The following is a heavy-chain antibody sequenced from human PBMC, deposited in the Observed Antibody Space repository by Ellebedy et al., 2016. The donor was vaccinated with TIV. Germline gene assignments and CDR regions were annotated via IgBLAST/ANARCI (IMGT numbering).Heavy chain of an antibody. CDR1: GGSISSGGYY. V-gene: IGHV4-31*03. CDR3: ARSRLLWFGELLSHRDAFDI. CDR2: IYYSGST. J-gene: IGHJ3*02. Sequence: MPSETLSLTCTVSGGSISSGGYYWSWIRQHPGKGLEWIGYIYYSGSTYYNPSLKSRVTISVDTSKNQFSLKLSSVTAADTAVYYCARSRLLWFGELLSHRDAFDIWGQGTMVTVSS. D-gene: IGHD3-10*01.